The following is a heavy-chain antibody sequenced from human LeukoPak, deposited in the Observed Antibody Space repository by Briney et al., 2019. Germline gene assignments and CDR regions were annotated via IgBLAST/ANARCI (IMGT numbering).Heavy chain of an antibody. CDR1: GGSISSGGYY. CDR3: ARDRVDIVVVPAAHRYMDV. Sequence: SETPSLTCTVSGGSISSGGYYWSWIRQPPGKGLEWIGYIYHSGSTYYNPSLKSRVTISVDRSKNQFSLKLSSVTTADTAVYFCARDRVDIVVVPAAHRYMDVWGKGTTVTVSS. CDR2: IYHSGST. D-gene: IGHD2-2*03. J-gene: IGHJ6*03. V-gene: IGHV4-30-2*01.